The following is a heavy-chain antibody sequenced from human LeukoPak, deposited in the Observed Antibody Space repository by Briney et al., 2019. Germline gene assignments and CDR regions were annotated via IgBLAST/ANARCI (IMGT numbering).Heavy chain of an antibody. J-gene: IGHJ6*02. CDR2: IWYDGSNK. CDR1: GFTFSSYD. CDR3: AKGLSGVAGTFYYGMDV. V-gene: IGHV3-33*06. D-gene: IGHD6-19*01. Sequence: SGRSLRLSCAASGFTFSSYDMHWVRQAPGKGLEWVAVIWYDGSNKYYADSVKGRFTISRDNSKNTLYLQMNSLRAEDTAVYYCAKGLSGVAGTFYYGMDVWGQGTTVTVSS.